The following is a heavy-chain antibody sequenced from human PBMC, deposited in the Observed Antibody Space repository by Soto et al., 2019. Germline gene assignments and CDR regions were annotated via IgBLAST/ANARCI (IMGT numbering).Heavy chain of an antibody. CDR1: GFTFSSYD. CDR3: AKLRDFVVLPAGILDY. V-gene: IGHV3-23*01. J-gene: IGHJ4*02. D-gene: IGHD2-8*01. Sequence: EVQLLESGGGLVQPGGSLRLTCAASGFTFSSYDISWIRLSPGKGLEWVSVISGGGDTTYYTPSVKGRFTISRDDFRNTLYLQMNSLRTEDTAIYYCAKLRDFVVLPAGILDYWGPGTLVIVSS. CDR2: ISGGGDTT.